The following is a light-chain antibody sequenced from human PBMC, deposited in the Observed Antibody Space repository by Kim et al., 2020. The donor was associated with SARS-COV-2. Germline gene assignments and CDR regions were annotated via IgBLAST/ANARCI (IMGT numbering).Light chain of an antibody. J-gene: IGKJ4*01. CDR2: GAS. V-gene: IGKV1-12*01. CDR1: QGISSW. Sequence: ASVGDRVTITCRASQGISSWLAWYQQKPGTAPNLLIYGASSSQSGVPSRISGSGSGTDFTLTISSLQPEDCATYYCQQGMSFPLSFGGGTKVDIK. CDR3: QQGMSFPLS.